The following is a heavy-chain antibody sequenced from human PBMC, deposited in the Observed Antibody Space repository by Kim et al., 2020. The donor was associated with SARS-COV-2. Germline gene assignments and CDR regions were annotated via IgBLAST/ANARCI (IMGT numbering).Heavy chain of an antibody. D-gene: IGHD3-10*01. J-gene: IGHJ6*02. CDR2: IYPGDSDT. Sequence: GESLKISCKGSGYSFTSYWIGWVRQMPGKGLEWMGIIYPGDSDTRYSPSFQGQVTISADKSISTAYLQWSSLKASDTAMYYCARQNHYYGSGSYSNPVDYYYYGMDVWGQGTTVTVSS. CDR1: GYSFTSYW. CDR3: ARQNHYYGSGSYSNPVDYYYYGMDV. V-gene: IGHV5-51*01.